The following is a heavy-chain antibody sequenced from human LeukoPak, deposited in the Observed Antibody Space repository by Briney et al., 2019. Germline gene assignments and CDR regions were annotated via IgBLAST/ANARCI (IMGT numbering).Heavy chain of an antibody. J-gene: IGHJ5*02. V-gene: IGHV3-11*06. CDR1: GFTSGDYY. CDR2: ISSSSSYT. CDR3: ARGSAYYDILTGYQAP. D-gene: IGHD3-9*01. Sequence: GGSLRLSCAASGFTSGDYYMSWIRQAPGKGLEWVSYISSSSSYTNYADSVKGRFTISRDNAKNSLYLQMDSLRAEDTAVYYCARGSAYYDILTGYQAPWGQGTLVTVSS.